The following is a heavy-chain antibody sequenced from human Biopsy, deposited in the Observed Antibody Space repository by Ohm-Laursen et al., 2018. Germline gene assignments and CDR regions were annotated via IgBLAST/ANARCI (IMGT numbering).Heavy chain of an antibody. CDR2: INPKSGGT. CDR1: GYTFTGYY. V-gene: IGHV1-2*02. J-gene: IGHJ4*02. D-gene: IGHD2-2*01. Sequence: ASVKVSCKASGYTFTGYYLHWVRQAPGQGLEWMGWINPKSGGTHYLEKFRGRVTMTRDTSISTAYMEVSSLRSDDTAVYYCARDHPSVPTYAVFWGQGSLVTVSS. CDR3: ARDHPSVPTYAVF.